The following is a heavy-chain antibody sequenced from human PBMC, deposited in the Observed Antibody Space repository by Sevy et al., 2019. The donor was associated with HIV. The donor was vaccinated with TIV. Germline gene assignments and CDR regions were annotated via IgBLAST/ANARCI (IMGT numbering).Heavy chain of an antibody. D-gene: IGHD5-18*01. CDR1: GGSISSGDYY. CDR3: ARVESLRGYGCIDY. CDR2: IYYSGST. J-gene: IGHJ4*02. Sequence: SETLSLTCTVSGGSISSGDYYWSWIHQPPGKGLEWIGYIYYSGSTYYNPSLKSRVTISVDTSKNQFSLKLSSVTAADTAVYYCARVESLRGYGCIDYWGQGTLVTVSS. V-gene: IGHV4-30-4*01.